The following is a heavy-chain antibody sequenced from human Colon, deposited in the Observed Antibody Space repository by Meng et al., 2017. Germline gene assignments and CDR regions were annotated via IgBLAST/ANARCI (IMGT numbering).Heavy chain of an antibody. V-gene: IGHV1-69*05. Sequence: SVKVSCKASGDTFINYAISWVRQAPGQGLEWVGGLIPMFGTINYAQKLQGRVTVTTDQSTTTAYMELSSLRSEDTALYYCEVGYCTAGSCYSSRTHHFGLDVWGQGTTVTVSS. CDR3: EVGYCTAGSCYSSRTHHFGLDV. D-gene: IGHD2-15*01. CDR2: LIPMFGTI. J-gene: IGHJ6*02. CDR1: GDTFINYA.